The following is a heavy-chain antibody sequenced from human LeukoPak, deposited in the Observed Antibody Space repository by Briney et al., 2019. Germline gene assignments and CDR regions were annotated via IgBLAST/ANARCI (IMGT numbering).Heavy chain of an antibody. D-gene: IGHD2-2*01. CDR1: GGSISSYY. V-gene: IGHV4-59*01. CDR3: ARLGYCSSTSCYRAFDI. Sequence: SETLSLTCTVSGGSISSYYWSWIRQPPGKGLEWIGYIYYSGSTNYNPSLKSRVTISVDTSKNQFSLKLSSVTAADTAVYYWARLGYCSSTSCYRAFDIWGQGTMVTVSS. CDR2: IYYSGST. J-gene: IGHJ3*02.